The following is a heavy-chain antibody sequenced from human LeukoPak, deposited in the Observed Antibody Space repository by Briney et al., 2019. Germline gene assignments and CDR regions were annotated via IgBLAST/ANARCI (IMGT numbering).Heavy chain of an antibody. D-gene: IGHD5-12*01. V-gene: IGHV3-53*04. Sequence: PGGSLRLSCAASGITVSSNYMTWVRQTPGKGLEWVSVIYSGGNTFYADSVKGRFTISRHNSQNTLYLQMNSLRGEDTALYYCARYRAYSGYDYWGQGTLVTVSS. CDR3: ARYRAYSGYDY. CDR1: GITVSSNY. CDR2: IYSGGNT. J-gene: IGHJ4*02.